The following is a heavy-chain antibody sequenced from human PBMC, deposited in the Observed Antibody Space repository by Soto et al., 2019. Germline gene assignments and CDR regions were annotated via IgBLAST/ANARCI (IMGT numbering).Heavy chain of an antibody. CDR3: AREYGSSAWAFDI. CDR1: GFTFSSYS. Sequence: EVQLVESGGGLVKPGGSLRLSCAASGFTFSSYSMNWVRQAPGKGLEWVSSISSSSSYIYYADSVKGRFTISRDNAKNSLYLEMNSLRAEDTAVYYCAREYGSSAWAFDIWGQGTMVTVSS. D-gene: IGHD4-17*01. V-gene: IGHV3-21*01. J-gene: IGHJ3*02. CDR2: ISSSSSYI.